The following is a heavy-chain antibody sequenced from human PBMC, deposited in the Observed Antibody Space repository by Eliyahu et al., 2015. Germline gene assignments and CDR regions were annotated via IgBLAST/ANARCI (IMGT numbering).Heavy chain of an antibody. CDR2: INQRWKP. D-gene: IGHD3-10*01. J-gene: IGHJ4*02. Sequence: QVQLQQWGAGLLKPSETLSLTCAVYGGSFSGYYWSWIRQPPGKGLEWIGEINQRWKPHNTPSLKSRVTISVDTSKNQFSLKLSSVTAADTAVYYCARKGYGSGSPYYFDYWGQGTLVTVSS. CDR3: ARKGYGSGSPYYFDY. V-gene: IGHV4-34*01. CDR1: GGSFSGYY.